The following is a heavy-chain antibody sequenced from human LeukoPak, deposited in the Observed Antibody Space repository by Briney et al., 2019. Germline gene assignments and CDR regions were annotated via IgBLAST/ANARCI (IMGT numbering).Heavy chain of an antibody. Sequence: PSETLSLTCTVSGGSISSYYWSWIRQPAGKGLELIGRIYTSGNTNYNPSLKSRVTMSVDTSKNQFSLKLSSVTAADTAVYYCKQETAYDILTGYTYYYMDVWGKGTTVTVSS. CDR2: IYTSGNT. V-gene: IGHV4-4*07. CDR3: KQETAYDILTGYTYYYMDV. D-gene: IGHD3-9*01. CDR1: GGSISSYY. J-gene: IGHJ6*03.